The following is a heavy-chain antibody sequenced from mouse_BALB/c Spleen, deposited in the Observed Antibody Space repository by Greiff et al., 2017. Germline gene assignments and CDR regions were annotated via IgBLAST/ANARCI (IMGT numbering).Heavy chain of an antibody. V-gene: IGHV5-9-4*01. CDR3: ASLTGRFAY. CDR1: GFTFSSYA. CDR2: ISSGGSYT. Sequence: EVQGVESGGGLVKPGGSLKLSCAASGFTFSSYAMSWVRQSPEKRLEWVAEISSGGSYTYYPDTVTGRFTISRDNAKNTLYLEMSSLRSEDTAMYYCASLTGRFAYWGQGTLVTVSA. D-gene: IGHD4-1*01. J-gene: IGHJ3*01.